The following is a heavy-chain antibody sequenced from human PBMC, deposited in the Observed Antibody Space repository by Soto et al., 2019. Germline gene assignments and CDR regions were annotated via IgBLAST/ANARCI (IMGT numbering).Heavy chain of an antibody. CDR1: GFTFSSYA. D-gene: IGHD1-1*01. V-gene: IGHV3-30-3*01. Sequence: QVQLVESGGGVVNPGRYLRLSCAASGFTFSSYAMHWVRQAPGKGLEWVAFISYEGSNKYYGGSVKGRFTISRDNSKTSLYLQRISLRPEGVAVYYCARDFEHQLDRYYYYGMDVWGHGTAVTVSS. CDR3: ARDFEHQLDRYYYYGMDV. CDR2: ISYEGSNK. J-gene: IGHJ6*02.